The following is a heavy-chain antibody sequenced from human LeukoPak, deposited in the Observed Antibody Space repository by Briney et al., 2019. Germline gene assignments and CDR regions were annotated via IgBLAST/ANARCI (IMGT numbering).Heavy chain of an antibody. CDR2: IYPADSDT. D-gene: IGHD2-21*02. J-gene: IGHJ3*02. CDR1: GYSFTTYW. V-gene: IGHV5-51*01. CDR3: ARSRDFYCGGDCYPAFDI. Sequence: GESLKISCQGSGYSFTTYWIGWVRQMPGKGLEWMGIIYPADSDTKYSPSFQGHVTISADKSISTAYLQWSSLKASDTAMYYCARSRDFYCGGDCYPAFDIWGQGTMVTVSS.